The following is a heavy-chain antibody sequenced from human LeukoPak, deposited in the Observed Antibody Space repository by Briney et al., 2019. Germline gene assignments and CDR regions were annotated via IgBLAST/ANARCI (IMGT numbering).Heavy chain of an antibody. CDR2: INPNSGGT. D-gene: IGHD5-18*01. J-gene: IGHJ4*02. Sequence: ASVKVSCKASGYTFTGYYMHWVRQAPGQGLEWMGWINPNSGGTNYAQKFQGRVIMTRDTSISTAYMELSRLRSDDTAVYYCAVVGYSYGYFIDYWGQGTLVTVSS. CDR1: GYTFTGYY. CDR3: AVVGYSYGYFIDY. V-gene: IGHV1-2*02.